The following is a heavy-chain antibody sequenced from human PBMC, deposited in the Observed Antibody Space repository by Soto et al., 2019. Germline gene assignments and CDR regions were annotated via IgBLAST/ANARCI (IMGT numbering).Heavy chain of an antibody. CDR2: IYPGDSDT. CDR1: GYSFTSYW. V-gene: IGHV5-51*01. J-gene: IGHJ5*02. Sequence: PGESLKISCNGSGYSFTSYWIGWVRQMPGKGLEWMGIIYPGDSDTRYSPSFQGQVTISVDKSITTAYLQWSSLKASDTAMYYCARGYCTATICDPWFDPWGQGTLVTVSS. D-gene: IGHD2-8*02. CDR3: ARGYCTATICDPWFDP.